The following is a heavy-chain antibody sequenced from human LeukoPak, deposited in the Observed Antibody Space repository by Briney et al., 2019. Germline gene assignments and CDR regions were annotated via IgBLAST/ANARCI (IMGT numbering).Heavy chain of an antibody. Sequence: PGGSLRLSCAASGFTFSTYTMNWVRQAPGKGLEWVSSIPASGTYSHHADSVKGRFTISRDNAKNSLYLDRDNLRAEDTAVYYCVRGDSRDYWGQGTLVTVSS. J-gene: IGHJ4*02. CDR2: IPASGTYS. V-gene: IGHV3-21*01. CDR3: VRGDSRDY. D-gene: IGHD6-13*01. CDR1: GFTFSTYT.